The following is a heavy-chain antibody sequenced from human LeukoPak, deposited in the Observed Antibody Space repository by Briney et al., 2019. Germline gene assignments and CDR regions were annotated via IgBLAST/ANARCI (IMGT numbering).Heavy chain of an antibody. CDR1: GFTFGIYW. V-gene: IGHV3-7*01. Sequence: GGSLRLSCAASGFTFGIYWMSWVRQPPGKGLEWVANIKHDGSEKYYVDSVKGRFTISRDNAKNSLYLQMNSLRAEDTVVYYCARVGTAEGTLEDFWAQGTLVSVFS. D-gene: IGHD6-13*01. CDR2: IKHDGSEK. CDR3: ARVGTAEGTLEDF. J-gene: IGHJ4*02.